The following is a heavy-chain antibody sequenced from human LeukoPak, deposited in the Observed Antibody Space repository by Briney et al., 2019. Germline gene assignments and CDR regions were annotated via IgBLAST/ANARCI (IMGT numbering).Heavy chain of an antibody. Sequence: ASVKVSCKASGGTFNSYAISWVRQAPGQGLEWMGGIIPIFGTANYAQKFQGRVTITADESTSTAYMELSSLRSEDTAVYYCAGKQGYCSSTSCLYYYYYMDVWGTGTTVTVSS. CDR2: IIPIFGTA. D-gene: IGHD2-2*01. CDR3: AGKQGYCSSTSCLYYYYYMDV. V-gene: IGHV1-69*01. J-gene: IGHJ6*03. CDR1: GGTFNSYA.